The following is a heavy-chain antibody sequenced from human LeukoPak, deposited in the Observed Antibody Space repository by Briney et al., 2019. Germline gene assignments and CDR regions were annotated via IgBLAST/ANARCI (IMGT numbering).Heavy chain of an antibody. CDR2: ISSSSSTI. CDR3: AREYIAAAVYFDY. D-gene: IGHD6-13*01. V-gene: IGHV3-48*01. CDR1: GFTFSSYS. Sequence: PGGSLRLSCAASGFTFSSYSMNWVRQAPGKGLEWVSYISSSSSTIYYADSVKGRFTISRDNAKNSLYLQMNSLRAEDTAVYYCAREYIAAAVYFDYWGQGTLVTVSS. J-gene: IGHJ4*02.